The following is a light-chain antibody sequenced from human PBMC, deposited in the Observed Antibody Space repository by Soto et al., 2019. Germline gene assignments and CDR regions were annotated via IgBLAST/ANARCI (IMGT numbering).Light chain of an antibody. Sequence: EIVLTQSPATLSLSPGERATLSCRASQSVSSYLAWYQQKPGQAPRLLIYDAPNRATGIPARFSGSGSGTDFTLTISSLEPEDFAVYYCQQRSNWPVTFGQGTKVEIK. V-gene: IGKV3-11*01. J-gene: IGKJ1*01. CDR3: QQRSNWPVT. CDR2: DAP. CDR1: QSVSSY.